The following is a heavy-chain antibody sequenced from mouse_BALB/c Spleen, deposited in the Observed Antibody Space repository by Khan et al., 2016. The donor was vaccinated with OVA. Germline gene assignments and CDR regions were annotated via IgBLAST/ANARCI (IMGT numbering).Heavy chain of an antibody. Sequence: EVQLQESGPGLVKPSQSLSLTCTVTGYSITSDYAWNWIRQFPGNKLEWMGYISYSGRTSYTPSLKSRISITLDTSTNQFFMQLNSVTTEDTAPYYWARSVTITTVVATDFDYWGQGTTLTVSS. D-gene: IGHD1-1*01. V-gene: IGHV3-2*02. CDR2: ISYSGRT. J-gene: IGHJ2*01. CDR3: ARSVTITTVVATDFDY. CDR1: GYSITSDYA.